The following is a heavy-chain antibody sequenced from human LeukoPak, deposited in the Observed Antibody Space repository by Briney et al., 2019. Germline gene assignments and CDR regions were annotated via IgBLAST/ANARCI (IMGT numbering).Heavy chain of an antibody. CDR2: IYYGGST. V-gene: IGHV4-39*07. J-gene: IGHJ6*03. Sequence: SETLSLTCTVSGGSISSSSYYWGWIRQPPGKGLEWIGSIYYGGSTYYNPSLKSRVTISVDTSKNQFSLKLSSVTAADTAVYYCARLGNDGGKYHYYYYMDVWGKGTTVTVSS. D-gene: IGHD1-1*01. CDR3: ARLGNDGGKYHYYYYMDV. CDR1: GGSISSSSYY.